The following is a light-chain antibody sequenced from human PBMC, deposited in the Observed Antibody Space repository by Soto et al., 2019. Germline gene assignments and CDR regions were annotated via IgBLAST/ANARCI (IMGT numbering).Light chain of an antibody. J-gene: IGLJ2*01. CDR2: DVS. CDR1: SSDVGGYNY. CDR3: SSYTSSSTLV. V-gene: IGLV2-14*01. Sequence: QSALTQPASVSESPGQSITISCTGTSSDVGGYNYVSWYQQHPGKAPKLMIFDVSTRPSGVSNRFSGSKSGNTASLTISGLQAEAEADYYCSSYTSSSTLVFGGGTKLTVL.